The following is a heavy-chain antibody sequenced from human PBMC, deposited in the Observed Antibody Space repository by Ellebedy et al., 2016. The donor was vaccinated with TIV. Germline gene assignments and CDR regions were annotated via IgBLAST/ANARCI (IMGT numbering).Heavy chain of an antibody. CDR2: IKPDGTEK. CDR1: GFTFSTYW. CDR3: TKTSVASPGES. J-gene: IGHJ5*02. Sequence: GESLKISCVASGFTFSTYWMTWVRQVPGKGLEWLANIKPDGTEKYYVASVRGRFTLSRDNAKNSLYLQMNSLRAEDTAIYYCTKTSVASPGESWGQGTLVTVSS. D-gene: IGHD2-15*01. V-gene: IGHV3-7*03.